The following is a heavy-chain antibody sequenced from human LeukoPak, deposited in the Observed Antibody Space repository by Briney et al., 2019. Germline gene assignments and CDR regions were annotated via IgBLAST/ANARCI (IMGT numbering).Heavy chain of an antibody. Sequence: GASVKVSCKASGYTFTGYYMHWVRQAPGQGLEWMGWMNPNSGNTGYAQKFQGRVTMARNTSISTAYMELSSLRSEDTAVYYCARGHRTRVATIPMGRLSWFDPWGQGTLVTVSS. J-gene: IGHJ5*02. CDR3: ARGHRTRVATIPMGRLSWFDP. V-gene: IGHV1-8*02. D-gene: IGHD5-12*01. CDR2: MNPNSGNT. CDR1: GYTFTGYY.